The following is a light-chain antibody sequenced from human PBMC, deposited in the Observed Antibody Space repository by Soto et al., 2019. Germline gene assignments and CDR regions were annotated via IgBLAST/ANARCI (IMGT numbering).Light chain of an antibody. CDR1: QSIGYW. CDR2: DAS. V-gene: IGKV1-5*01. Sequence: DIQMTQSPSTLSASVGDRVTITCRARQSIGYWLAWYQQKPGKAPKLLIYDASSLESGVSSRFSGSRSGTEFTLTISSLQPDDFATYYCQQYNSYSGTFGQGTKLEIK. J-gene: IGKJ2*01. CDR3: QQYNSYSGT.